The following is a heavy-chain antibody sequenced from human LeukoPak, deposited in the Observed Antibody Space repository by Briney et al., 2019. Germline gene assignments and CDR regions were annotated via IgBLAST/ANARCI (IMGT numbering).Heavy chain of an antibody. Sequence: PGGSLRLSCAASGLTLSSYAMSWVRQAPGQGLQWVSSISGSGGSTYYADSVKGRFTISRDNSKNTLYLQMNSLRAEDTAMYYCATTLLRASTYMDVWGKGTTVTVSS. D-gene: IGHD1-1*01. CDR2: ISGSGGST. J-gene: IGHJ6*03. CDR3: ATTLLRASTYMDV. CDR1: GLTLSSYA. V-gene: IGHV3-23*01.